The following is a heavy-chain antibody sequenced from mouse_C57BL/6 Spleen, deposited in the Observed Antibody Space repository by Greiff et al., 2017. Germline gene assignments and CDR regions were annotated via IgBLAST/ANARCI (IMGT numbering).Heavy chain of an antibody. CDR3: TTPIYDGYPNV. CDR2: IDPENGDT. Sequence: EVKLVESGAELVRPGASVKLSCTASGFNIKDDYMHWVKQRPEQGLEWIGWIDPENGDTEYASKFQGKATITADTSSNTAYLQLSSLTSEDTAVYYCTTPIYDGYPNVWGTGTTVTVSS. V-gene: IGHV14-4*01. D-gene: IGHD2-3*01. CDR1: GFNIKDDY. J-gene: IGHJ1*03.